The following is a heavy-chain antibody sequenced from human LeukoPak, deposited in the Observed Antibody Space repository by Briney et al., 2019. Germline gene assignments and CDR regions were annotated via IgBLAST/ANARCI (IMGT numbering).Heavy chain of an antibody. V-gene: IGHV1-18*01. D-gene: IGHD6-19*01. Sequence: ASVKVSCKASGYTCTSYGISWVRQAPGQGLEWMGWISAYNGNTNYAQKLQGRVTMTTDTSTSTAYMELRSLRSDDTAVYYCARGGSGWYSWKYYFDYWGQGTLVTVSS. J-gene: IGHJ4*02. CDR1: GYTCTSYG. CDR3: ARGGSGWYSWKYYFDY. CDR2: ISAYNGNT.